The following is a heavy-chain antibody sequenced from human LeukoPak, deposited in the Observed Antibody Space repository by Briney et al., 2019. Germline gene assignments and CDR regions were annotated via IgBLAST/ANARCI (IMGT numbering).Heavy chain of an antibody. V-gene: IGHV1-2*02. Sequence: ASVKVSCKCSVYTFTDYYMHWVRQAPGQGLEWMGWIYPNRGGTNYAQKFQGRVTMTRDTSINTAYMELRRLRSDDTAVYYCARAYDGSGNLDYWGQGTLVTVSS. J-gene: IGHJ4*02. D-gene: IGHD3-22*01. CDR2: IYPNRGGT. CDR1: VYTFTDYY. CDR3: ARAYDGSGNLDY.